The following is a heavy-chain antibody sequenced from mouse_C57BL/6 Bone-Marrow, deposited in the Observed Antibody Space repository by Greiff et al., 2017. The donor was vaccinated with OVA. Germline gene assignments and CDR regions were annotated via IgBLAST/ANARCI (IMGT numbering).Heavy chain of an antibody. D-gene: IGHD2-3*01. CDR1: GYSFTGPF. CDR3: ATAGYSGYNYAMDY. Sequence: EVNVVESGPELVKPGDSVKISCKASGYSFTGPFMNWVMQSHGKSLEWMGRINPYHGDTFYNQKFKGTATLTVDKSSSTAHMELRSLTSEDSAVYYCATAGYSGYNYAMDYWGQGTSVTVSS. J-gene: IGHJ4*01. V-gene: IGHV1-20*01. CDR2: INPYHGDT.